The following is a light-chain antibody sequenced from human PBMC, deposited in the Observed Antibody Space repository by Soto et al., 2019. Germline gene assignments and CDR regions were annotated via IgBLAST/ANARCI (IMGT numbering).Light chain of an antibody. Sequence: DIQVTQSPSSVSASVGDRVTITCLASQSITNYLNWYQQKPGKAPKFLIYAASTLQSGVPSRFSASGVGTDFTLTISSLQAEDFATYYCQQVRSYPSTFGGGTKVDI. CDR3: QQVRSYPST. CDR1: QSITNY. V-gene: IGKV1-39*01. CDR2: AAS. J-gene: IGKJ4*01.